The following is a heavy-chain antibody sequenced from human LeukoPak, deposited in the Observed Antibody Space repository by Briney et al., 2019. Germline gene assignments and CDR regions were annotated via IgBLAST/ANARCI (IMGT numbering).Heavy chain of an antibody. CDR3: AKNGDRGAYCTGGTCYPYFYYYMDV. CDR2: ISRTGGAT. V-gene: IGHV3-23*01. D-gene: IGHD2-15*01. Sequence: GGSLRLSCAASGFTFSLYSMNWVRQAPGKGLEWVSSISRTGGATYYADSVKGRFTISRDNSKNTLYLQMNSLRAEDTAIYYCAKNGDRGAYCTGGTCYPYFYYYMDVWGKGTTVTI. CDR1: GFTFSLYS. J-gene: IGHJ6*03.